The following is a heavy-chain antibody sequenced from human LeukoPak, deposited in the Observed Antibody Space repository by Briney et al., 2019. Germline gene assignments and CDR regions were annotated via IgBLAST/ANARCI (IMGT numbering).Heavy chain of an antibody. CDR3: VRGGTYCDSTCKGADY. J-gene: IGHJ4*02. Sequence: AGGSLRLSCAASGFTFSSYAMSWVRQAPGKGLEWVSAIDSSTTRIYYANSVRGRFTISRDNAKNSLDLQMNSLRAEDTAVYYCVRGGTYCDSTCKGADYWGQGTLVAVSA. V-gene: IGHV3-21*01. CDR1: GFTFSSYA. D-gene: IGHD2/OR15-2a*01. CDR2: IDSSTTRI.